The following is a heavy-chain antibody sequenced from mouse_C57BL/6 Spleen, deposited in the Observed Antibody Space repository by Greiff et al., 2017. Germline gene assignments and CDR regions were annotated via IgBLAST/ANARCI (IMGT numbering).Heavy chain of an antibody. Sequence: EVMLVESGGGLVKPGGSLKLSCAASGFTFSDYGMHWVRQAPEKGLEWVAYISSGSSTIYYEDTVKGRFTITRDNAKNTVFMQMTSLRSEDTAMYYCAKAYYSNYDWDFDVWGTGTTVTVAS. CDR3: AKAYYSNYDWDFDV. CDR1: GFTFSDYG. V-gene: IGHV5-17*01. CDR2: ISSGSSTI. J-gene: IGHJ1*03. D-gene: IGHD2-5*01.